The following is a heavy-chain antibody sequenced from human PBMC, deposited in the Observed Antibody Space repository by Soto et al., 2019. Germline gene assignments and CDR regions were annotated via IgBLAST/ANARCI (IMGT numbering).Heavy chain of an antibody. Sequence: GGSLRLSCAASGFTFSDYYMSWIRQAPGKGLEWVSYISSSGSTIYYADSVKGRFTITRDNAKNSLYLQMNSLRAEDTAVYYCARGAEGSLYSSFRYREYYYYYMDVWGKGTTVTVSS. D-gene: IGHD6-6*01. V-gene: IGHV3-11*01. CDR2: ISSSGSTI. CDR3: ARGAEGSLYSSFRYREYYYYYMDV. J-gene: IGHJ6*03. CDR1: GFTFSDYY.